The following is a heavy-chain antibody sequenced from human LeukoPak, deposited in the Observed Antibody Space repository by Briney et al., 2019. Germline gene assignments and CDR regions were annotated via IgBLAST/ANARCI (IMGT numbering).Heavy chain of an antibody. CDR1: GGSISSSSYY. J-gene: IGHJ4*02. D-gene: IGHD3-9*01. CDR3: ARGAAGYQDY. V-gene: IGHV4-39*07. Sequence: SETLSLTCTVSGGSISSSSYYWGWIRQPPGKGLEWIGSIYYSGSTYYNPSLKSRVTISVDTSKNQFSLKLGSVTAADTAVYYCARGAAGYQDYWGQGTLVTVSS. CDR2: IYYSGST.